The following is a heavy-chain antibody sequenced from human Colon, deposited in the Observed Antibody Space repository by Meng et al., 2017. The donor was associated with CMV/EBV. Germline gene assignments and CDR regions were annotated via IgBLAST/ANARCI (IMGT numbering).Heavy chain of an antibody. CDR2: IYHSGST. V-gene: IGHV4-38-2*02. CDR1: GYSISSGYY. D-gene: IGHD2-2*01. Sequence: SETLSLTCTVSGYSISSGYYWGWIRQPPGKGLEWIGSIYHSGSTYYNPSLKSRVTISVDTSKNQFSLKLSSVTAADTAVYYCARHASYCSSTSCPAMDVWGQGTTVTVSS. J-gene: IGHJ6*02. CDR3: ARHASYCSSTSCPAMDV.